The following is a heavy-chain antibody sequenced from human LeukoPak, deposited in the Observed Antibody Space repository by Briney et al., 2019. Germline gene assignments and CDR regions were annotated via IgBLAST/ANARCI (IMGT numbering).Heavy chain of an antibody. CDR3: AKAYSYYYDSSGFDY. J-gene: IGHJ4*02. D-gene: IGHD3-22*01. Sequence: GGSLRLSCAASGFTFSSYAMSWVRQAPGKGLEWVSAIGGSGGSTYYADSVKGRFTISRDNSKNTLYLQMNSLRAEDTAVYYCAKAYSYYYDSSGFDYWGQGTLVTVSS. CDR1: GFTFSSYA. V-gene: IGHV3-23*01. CDR2: IGGSGGST.